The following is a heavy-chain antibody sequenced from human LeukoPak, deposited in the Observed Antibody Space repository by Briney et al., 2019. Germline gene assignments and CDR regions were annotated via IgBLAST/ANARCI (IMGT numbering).Heavy chain of an antibody. Sequence: GGSLRLSCAASGFTLPTYWMHWVRQAPGEGLEWVARINGDGSATHYADSVKGRFTISRDNAKNTLYLQMNSLRAEDTVVYFCARVLTGSNRQLDCWGQGTLVTVSS. V-gene: IGHV3-74*01. CDR3: ARVLTGSNRQLDC. CDR2: INGDGSAT. CDR1: GFTLPTYW. D-gene: IGHD3-9*01. J-gene: IGHJ4*02.